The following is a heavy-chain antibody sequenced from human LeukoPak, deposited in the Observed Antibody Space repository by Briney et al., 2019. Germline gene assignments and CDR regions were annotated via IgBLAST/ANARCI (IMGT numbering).Heavy chain of an antibody. CDR2: ISAYNGNT. Sequence: ASVKVSCKASGYTFTSYGISWVRQAPGQGLEWMGWISAYNGNTNYAQKLQGRVTMTTDTSTSTAYMELRSLRSDDTAVYYCARVPQFDWLNGMDAWGQGTTVTVSS. V-gene: IGHV1-18*01. CDR3: ARVPQFDWLNGMDA. J-gene: IGHJ6*02. CDR1: GYTFTSYG. D-gene: IGHD3-9*01.